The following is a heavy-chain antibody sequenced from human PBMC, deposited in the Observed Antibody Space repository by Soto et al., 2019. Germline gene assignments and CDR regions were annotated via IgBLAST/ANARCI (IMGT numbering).Heavy chain of an antibody. J-gene: IGHJ5*02. CDR1: GGSFSDSY. CDR3: ARGRPAIATRWFDP. V-gene: IGHV4-34*01. D-gene: IGHD1-1*01. CDR2: ITSSGST. Sequence: SETLSLTCAVFGGSFSDSYWSWIRQSPGKGLEWIGEITSSGSTYYNPSLKSRVTISGDTSKNQFSLEVKSVTAADTAVYYCARGRPAIATRWFDPWGQGTLVTVSS.